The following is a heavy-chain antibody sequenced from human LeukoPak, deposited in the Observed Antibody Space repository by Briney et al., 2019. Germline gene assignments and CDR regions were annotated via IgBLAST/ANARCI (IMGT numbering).Heavy chain of an antibody. CDR2: ISGSGGTI. V-gene: IGHV3-48*03. Sequence: GGSLRLSCAASGFTFRRYEMNWVRQAPGKGLEWLSYISGSGGTIYYADSVKGRFTISRDNARNSVYLQMNSLRAEDTAVYYCARILDSAWGELGYWGQGTLVTVSS. J-gene: IGHJ4*02. CDR1: GFTFRRYE. D-gene: IGHD6-19*01. CDR3: ARILDSAWGELGY.